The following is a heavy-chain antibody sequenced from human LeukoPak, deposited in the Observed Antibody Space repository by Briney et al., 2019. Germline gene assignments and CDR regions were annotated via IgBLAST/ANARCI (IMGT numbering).Heavy chain of an antibody. D-gene: IGHD3-10*01. Sequence: SETLTLTCAAYGWSFSGYYWSWIRQPPGKGLEWIGDINHSGSTNYNPSLKSRVTISVDTSKNQFSLKLSSVTAADTAVYYCARDQGTMVRGVTYYYYGMDVWGKGTTVTVSS. CDR3: ARDQGTMVRGVTYYYYGMDV. CDR2: INHSGST. V-gene: IGHV4-34*01. J-gene: IGHJ6*04. CDR1: GWSFSGYY.